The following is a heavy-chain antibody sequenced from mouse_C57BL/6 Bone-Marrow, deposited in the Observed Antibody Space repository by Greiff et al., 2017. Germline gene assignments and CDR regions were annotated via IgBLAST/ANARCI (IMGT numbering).Heavy chain of an antibody. CDR3: LTTNYFDY. Sequence: VQLQQSGAELVRPGASVKLSCTASGFNIKDDYMHWVKQRPEQGLEWIGWIDPENGDTEYASKFQGKATITADTSSNTAYLQLSSLTSEDTAVYYCLTTNYFDYWGQGTTLTVSS. V-gene: IGHV14-4*01. J-gene: IGHJ2*01. CDR1: GFNIKDDY. CDR2: IDPENGDT.